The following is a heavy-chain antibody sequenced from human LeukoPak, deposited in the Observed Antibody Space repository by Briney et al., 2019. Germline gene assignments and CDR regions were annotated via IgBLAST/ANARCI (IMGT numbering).Heavy chain of an antibody. CDR3: ARGGIWFGETLNWFDP. CDR1: GDSVSSSNYY. CDR2: LYYDGRT. J-gene: IGHJ5*02. Sequence: SETLSLTCTVFGDSVSSSNYYWAWFRQPPGKGLDWIGSLYYDGRTYYSPSLESRVTVSVDTSKNQFSLKLSSVTAADTAVYYCARGGIWFGETLNWFDPWGQGTLVTVSS. V-gene: IGHV4-39*07. D-gene: IGHD3-10*01.